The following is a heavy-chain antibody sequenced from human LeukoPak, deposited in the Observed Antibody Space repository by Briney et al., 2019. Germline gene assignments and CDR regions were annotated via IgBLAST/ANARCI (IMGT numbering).Heavy chain of an antibody. J-gene: IGHJ5*02. D-gene: IGHD6-19*01. V-gene: IGHV4-4*07. CDR3: ARESGSIAVAGIIDP. CDR1: GGSVSSYY. Sequence: SETLSLTCTVSGGSVSSYYWSWIRQPAGKGLEWIGRIYTSGSTNYNPSLKSRVTMSVDTSKNQFSLKLSSVTAADTAVYYCARESGSIAVAGIIDPWGQGTLVTVSS. CDR2: IYTSGST.